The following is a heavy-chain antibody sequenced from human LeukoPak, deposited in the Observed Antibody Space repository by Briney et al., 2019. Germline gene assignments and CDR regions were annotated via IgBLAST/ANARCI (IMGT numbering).Heavy chain of an antibody. CDR3: ARADSSGYYYYFDY. V-gene: IGHV1-69*13. J-gene: IGHJ4*02. D-gene: IGHD3-22*01. CDR1: GGTFSSYA. CDR2: IIPIFGTA. Sequence: ASVKVSCKASGGTFSSYAISWVRQAPGQGLEWMGGIIPIFGTANYAQKFQGRVTITADESTSTAYTELSSLRSEDTAVYYCARADSSGYYYYFDYWGQGTLVTVSS.